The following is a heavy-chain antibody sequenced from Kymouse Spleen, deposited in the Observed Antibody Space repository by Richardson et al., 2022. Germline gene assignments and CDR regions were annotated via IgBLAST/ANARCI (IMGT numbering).Heavy chain of an antibody. CDR2: IYHSGST. Sequence: QVQLQESGPGLVKPSGTLSLTCAVSGGSISSSNWWSWVRQPPGKGLEWIGEIYHSGSTNYNPSLKSRVTISVDKSKNQFSLKLSSVTAADTAVYYCARSITGTYFYYYYYYGMDVWGQGTTVTVSS. D-gene: IGHD1-7*01. CDR3: ARSITGTYFYYYYYYGMDV. J-gene: IGHJ6*02. V-gene: IGHV4-4*02. CDR1: GGSISSSNW.